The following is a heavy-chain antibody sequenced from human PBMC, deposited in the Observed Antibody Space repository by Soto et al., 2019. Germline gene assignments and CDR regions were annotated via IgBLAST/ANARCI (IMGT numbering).Heavy chain of an antibody. CDR2: TYRSGYT. CDR3: ADGFMHY. CDR1: GLIVSDNY. D-gene: IGHD3-16*01. Sequence: EVQLVESGGGLVQPGGSLRLSCAVSGLIVSDNYMNWVGQDPGKGLEWVSFTYRSGYTDYAPSVKGRFTVFRDTSKNTLFLQMNTLRVDDTAIYYCADGFMHYWGQGALVTVSS. J-gene: IGHJ4*02. V-gene: IGHV3-66*01.